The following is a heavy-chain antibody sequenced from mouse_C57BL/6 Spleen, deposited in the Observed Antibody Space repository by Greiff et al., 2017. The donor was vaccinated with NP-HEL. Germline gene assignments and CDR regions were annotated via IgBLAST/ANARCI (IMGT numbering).Heavy chain of an antibody. D-gene: IGHD1-1*01. CDR2: INPGSGGT. J-gene: IGHJ2*01. Sequence: QVQLQQSGAELVRPGTSVKVSCKASGYAFTNYLIEWVKQRPGQGLEWIGVINPGSGGTNYNEKFKGKATLTADKSSSTAYMQLSSLTSEDSAVYFCAKTSYYYGSSGDYFDYWGQGTTLTVSS. CDR3: AKTSYYYGSSGDYFDY. CDR1: GYAFTNYL. V-gene: IGHV1-54*01.